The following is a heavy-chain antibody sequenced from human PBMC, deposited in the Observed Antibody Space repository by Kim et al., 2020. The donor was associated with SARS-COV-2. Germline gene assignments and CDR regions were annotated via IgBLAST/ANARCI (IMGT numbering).Heavy chain of an antibody. D-gene: IGHD3-10*01. J-gene: IGHJ5*02. CDR3: AKVLMVRGVIYWFDP. CDR1: GFTFSSYP. V-gene: IGHV3-23*03. Sequence: GGPLRLSCAASGFTFSSYPMSWVLQAPGKGLEWVSVINSGGSSTYYADSVKGRFTISRDNSKNTLYLQMNSLRAEDTAIYYCAKVLMVRGVIYWFDPWGQGTLVTVSS. CDR2: INSGGSST.